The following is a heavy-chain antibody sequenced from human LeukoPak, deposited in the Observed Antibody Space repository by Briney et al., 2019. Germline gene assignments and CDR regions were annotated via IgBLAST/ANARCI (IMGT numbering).Heavy chain of an antibody. D-gene: IGHD6-19*01. J-gene: IGHJ4*02. CDR3: ARGYYSSGWDIQSVFDY. CDR2: IIPIFGTA. CDR1: GGTFSSYA. V-gene: IGHV1-69*06. Sequence: SVKVSCKASGGTFSSYAISWVRQAPGQGLEWMGRIIPIFGTANYAQKFQGRVTITADKSTSTAYMELSSLRSEDTAVYYCARGYYSSGWDIQSVFDYWGQGTLVTVSS.